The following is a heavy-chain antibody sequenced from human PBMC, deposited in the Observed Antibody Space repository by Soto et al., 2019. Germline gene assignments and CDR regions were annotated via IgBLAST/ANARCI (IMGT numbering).Heavy chain of an antibody. CDR1: GYTFTSYG. D-gene: IGHD3-10*01. J-gene: IGHJ6*02. V-gene: IGHV1-18*01. CDR2: ISAYNGNT. Sequence: ASVKVSCKASGYTFTSYGISWVRQAPGQGLEWMGWISAYNGNTNYAQKLQGRVTMTTDTSTSTAYMELRSLRSDDTAVYYCAREPKVLWFGELLQRGMYYHYGMDVWGQGTTVTVSS. CDR3: AREPKVLWFGELLQRGMYYHYGMDV.